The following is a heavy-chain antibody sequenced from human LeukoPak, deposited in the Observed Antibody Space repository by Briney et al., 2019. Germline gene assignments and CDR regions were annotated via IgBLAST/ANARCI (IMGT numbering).Heavy chain of an antibody. V-gene: IGHV4-39*01. J-gene: IGHJ4*02. CDR1: GGSVSSSNHY. CDR3: ARHTRLLRNYFDY. CDR2: IFYSGGT. Sequence: SETLSLTCTVSGGSVSSSNHYWGWIRQPPGNGLEFIGSIFYSGGTYYNPSLRSRVTMAVDTSKNQFSLKLTSVTAADTAVYYCARHTRLLRNYFDYWGQGTLVTVSS.